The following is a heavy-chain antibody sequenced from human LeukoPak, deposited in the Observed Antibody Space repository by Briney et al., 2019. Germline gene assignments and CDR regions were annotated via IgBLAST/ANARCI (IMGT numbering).Heavy chain of an antibody. CDR1: GFTFSSYA. D-gene: IGHD5-18*01. J-gene: IGHJ4*02. V-gene: IGHV3-30*07. CDR2: ISYDGSNK. Sequence: GGSLRLSCAASGFTFSSYAMHWVRQAPGKGLEWVAVISYDGSNKYYADSVKGRFTISRDNSKNTLYLQMNSLRAEDTPVYYCAKAVDTAMIPFYWGQGTLVTVSS. CDR3: AKAVDTAMIPFY.